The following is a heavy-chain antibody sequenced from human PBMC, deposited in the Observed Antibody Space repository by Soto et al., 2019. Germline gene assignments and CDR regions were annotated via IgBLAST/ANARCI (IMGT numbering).Heavy chain of an antibody. D-gene: IGHD3-3*01. Sequence: GGSLRLSCAASGFTFSSYGMHWVRQAPGKGLEWVAVISYDGSNKYYADSVKGRFTISRDNSKNTLYLQMNSLRAEDTAVYYCAKDRHRGWIVEDFWSAPPRRTTPSYFDYWGQGTLVTVSS. J-gene: IGHJ4*02. V-gene: IGHV3-30*18. CDR3: AKDRHRGWIVEDFWSAPPRRTTPSYFDY. CDR1: GFTFSSYG. CDR2: ISYDGSNK.